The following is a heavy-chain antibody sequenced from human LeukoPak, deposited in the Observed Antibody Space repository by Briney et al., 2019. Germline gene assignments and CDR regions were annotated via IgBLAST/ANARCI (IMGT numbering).Heavy chain of an antibody. CDR3: ARAVEDFYYYMDV. D-gene: IGHD6-19*01. CDR1: GFSITSGYY. CDR2: MYHSGTT. J-gene: IGHJ6*03. V-gene: IGHV4-38-2*02. Sequence: SETLSLTCNVSGFSITSGYYWGWIRPPPGKGLEWIGSMYHSGTTHVNPSFKSRVTILLDTSKKQFSLKLRSVTAADTAVYYCARAVEDFYYYMDVWGKGTTVTVSS.